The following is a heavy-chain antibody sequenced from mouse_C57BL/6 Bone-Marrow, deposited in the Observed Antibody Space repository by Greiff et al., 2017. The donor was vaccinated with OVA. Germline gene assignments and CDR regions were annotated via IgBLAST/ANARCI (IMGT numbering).Heavy chain of an antibody. CDR2: IYPGNGDT. D-gene: IGHD1-1*01. V-gene: IGHV1-12*01. CDR3: ASSYYYGSSYPYWYFDV. J-gene: IGHJ1*03. CDR1: GYTFTSYN. Sequence: QVQLQQYGAELVRPGASVKMSCKASGYTFTSYNMHWVKQTPRQGLEWIGAIYPGNGDTSYNQKFKGKATLTVDKSSSTAYMQLSSLTSEDSAVYFCASSYYYGSSYPYWYFDVWGTGTTVTVSS.